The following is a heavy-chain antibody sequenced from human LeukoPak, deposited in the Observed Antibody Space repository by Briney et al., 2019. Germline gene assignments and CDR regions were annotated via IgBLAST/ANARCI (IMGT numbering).Heavy chain of an antibody. CDR3: VPSGYYDY. CDR2: INPSGGST. V-gene: IGHV1-46*01. Sequence: ASVKVSCKVSGHTLTEVSVHWVRQAPGQGLEWMGIINPSGGSTSYAQKFQGRVTMTRDTSTSTVYMELSSLRSEDTAVYYCVPSGYYDYWGQGTLVTVSS. J-gene: IGHJ4*02. CDR1: GHTLTEVS. D-gene: IGHD3-22*01.